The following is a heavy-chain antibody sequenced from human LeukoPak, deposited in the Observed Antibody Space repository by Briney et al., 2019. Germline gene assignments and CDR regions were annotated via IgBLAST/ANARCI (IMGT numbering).Heavy chain of an antibody. V-gene: IGHV1-8*01. Sequence: ASATVSCKASGYTFITYDVNWVRQATGQGPEWMGWINPNCGNAGYGKKFQGRVHLTRNTSTSTVYMEFSRLESDDTAIYYCVRAPQEDRHPFTAIQTGNWFSTWGQGTPVTVSS. J-gene: IGHJ5*02. CDR1: GYTFITYD. D-gene: IGHD2-21*02. CDR2: INPNCGNA. CDR3: VRAPQEDRHPFTAIQTGNWFST.